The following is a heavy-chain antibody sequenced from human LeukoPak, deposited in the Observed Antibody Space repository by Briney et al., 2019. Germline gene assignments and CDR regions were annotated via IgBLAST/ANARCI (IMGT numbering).Heavy chain of an antibody. CDR3: AWGGLTAMVPLYFDY. CDR1: GDSVSSNSAA. D-gene: IGHD5-18*01. V-gene: IGHV6-1*01. J-gene: IGHJ4*02. Sequence: SQTLSLTCAISGDSVSSNSAAWNWIRQSPSRGLEWLGRTYYRSKWYNDYAVSVKSRITINPDTSKNQFSLQLNSVTPEDTAVYYCAWGGLTAMVPLYFDYWGQGTLVTVSS. CDR2: TYYRSKWYN.